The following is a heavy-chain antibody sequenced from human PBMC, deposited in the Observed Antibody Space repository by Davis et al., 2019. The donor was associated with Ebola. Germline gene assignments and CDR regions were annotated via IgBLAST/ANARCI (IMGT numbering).Heavy chain of an antibody. D-gene: IGHD6-13*01. CDR3: AKERRQQLVPLGY. CDR2: IKQDGSEK. CDR1: GFTFSSYW. V-gene: IGHV3-7*01. Sequence: LSLTCAASGFTFSSYWMSWVRQAPGKGLDWVANIKQDGSEKYYTDSVKGRFTISRDNSKNTLYLQMNSLRAEDTAVYYCAKERRQQLVPLGYWGQGTLVTVSS. J-gene: IGHJ4*02.